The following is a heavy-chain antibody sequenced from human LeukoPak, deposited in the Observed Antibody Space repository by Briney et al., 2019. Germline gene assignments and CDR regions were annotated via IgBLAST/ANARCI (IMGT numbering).Heavy chain of an antibody. J-gene: IGHJ4*02. CDR1: GYPFTRHY. Sequence: ASVKVSCKASGYPFTRHYMHWVRQAPGQGLEWMGLINPDGTSTMYAQKFQGRVTMTTDTSTNTAYMDLRSLRSNDTAMYYCARVDSGRYYGHDYWGQGTLVTVTS. D-gene: IGHD1-26*01. CDR3: ARVDSGRYYGHDY. V-gene: IGHV1-46*01. CDR2: INPDGTST.